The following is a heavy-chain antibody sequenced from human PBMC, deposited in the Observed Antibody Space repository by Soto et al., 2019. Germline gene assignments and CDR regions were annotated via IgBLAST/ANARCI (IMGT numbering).Heavy chain of an antibody. CDR2: INPVGGST. CDR3: ARGWGRVVYAMDV. D-gene: IGHD1-26*01. Sequence: QVQLVQSGAEVKKPGASVRVSCKASGYTFTSYYIHWVRQAPGQGLEWVSIINPVGGSTNYAQKLQGRVTVTRDTSTSTVHMELSSLRSEDTAVYYWARGWGRVVYAMDVWGQGTTVTVSS. J-gene: IGHJ6*02. CDR1: GYTFTSYY. V-gene: IGHV1-46*04.